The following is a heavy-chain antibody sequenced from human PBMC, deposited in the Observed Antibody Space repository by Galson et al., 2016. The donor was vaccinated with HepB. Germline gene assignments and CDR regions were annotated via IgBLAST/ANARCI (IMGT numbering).Heavy chain of an antibody. CDR1: GYTFINYD. V-gene: IGHV1-8*02. CDR2: VKPDRGNR. J-gene: IGHJ6*02. CDR3: TRTSVRGLPAMDV. Sequence: SVKVSCKAAGYTFINYDINWVRQAPGQGLECLAWVKPDRGNRGYPHYVQGRVTMTTDSSIGTAYLELNSLRSDDTAVYYCTRTSVRGLPAMDVWGQGTTVTVSS. D-gene: IGHD3-10*01.